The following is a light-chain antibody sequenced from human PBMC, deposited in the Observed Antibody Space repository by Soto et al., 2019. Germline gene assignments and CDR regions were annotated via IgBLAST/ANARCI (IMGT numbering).Light chain of an antibody. CDR3: QQSYGTPLT. Sequence: DMEMTQSPSSLSASVGDRVTITCRASQSISNYVNWYQHKPGKVPKLLIYAASNLQSGVPTRFSGSGSGTDFTLTINRLQPEDFATYYCQQSYGTPLTFGGGTKIEIK. CDR1: QSISNY. V-gene: IGKV1-39*01. CDR2: AAS. J-gene: IGKJ4*01.